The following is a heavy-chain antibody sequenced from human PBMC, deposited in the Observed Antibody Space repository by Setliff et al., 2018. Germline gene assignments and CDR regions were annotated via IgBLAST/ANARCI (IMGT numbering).Heavy chain of an antibody. D-gene: IGHD1-20*01. Sequence: SSETLSLTCTVSGYSISSGYIWGWIRQPPGKGLEWVGNIGHTGSINYNPSLKSRFTISRDNAKNPLYLQMNSLRVEDTALYYCARDGNNWNDLDYWGHGTLVTVSS. CDR1: GYSISSGYI. J-gene: IGHJ4*01. CDR3: ARDGNNWNDLDY. V-gene: IGHV4-38-2*02. CDR2: IGHTGSI.